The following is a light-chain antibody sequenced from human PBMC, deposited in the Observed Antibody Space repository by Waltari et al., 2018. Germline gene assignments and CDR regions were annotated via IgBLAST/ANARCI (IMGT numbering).Light chain of an antibody. V-gene: IGLV4-69*01. CDR2: VNSDGSH. Sequence: QLVLTQSPSASASLGASVKLTCTLSSGHSSNVVAWHQQQPEKGPRYLMKVNSDGSHTKGDGSPDRFSGSSSGAERYLTISSLQSDDEADYYCQTWGTGIWVFGGGTRLTVL. CDR3: QTWGTGIWV. CDR1: SGHSSNV. J-gene: IGLJ3*02.